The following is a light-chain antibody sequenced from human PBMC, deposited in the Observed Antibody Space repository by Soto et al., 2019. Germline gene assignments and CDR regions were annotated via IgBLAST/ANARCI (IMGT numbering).Light chain of an antibody. V-gene: IGKV3D-15*01. Sequence: EIVMTQSPVTLSVSPGERATLSCRASQSVSNNLAWYQQKPGQAPRLLIFSASSRATGSPARFSGSGSGTDLTLTISRLPAENFAIYFCQQYNNWPRTFGQGTKVEMK. CDR1: QSVSNN. CDR2: SAS. J-gene: IGKJ1*01. CDR3: QQYNNWPRT.